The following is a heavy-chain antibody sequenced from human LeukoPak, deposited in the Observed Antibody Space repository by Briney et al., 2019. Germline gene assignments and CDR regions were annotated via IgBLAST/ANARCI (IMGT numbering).Heavy chain of an antibody. Sequence: SETLSLTCTVSGGSISSYYWSWIRQPPGKGLEWIGYIYYSGSTNYNPSLKSRVTISVDTSKNQFSLKLSSVTAADTAVYYCARGGAFWSGYPRYFDYWGQGTLVTVSS. CDR3: ARGGAFWSGYPRYFDY. V-gene: IGHV4-59*01. D-gene: IGHD3-3*01. CDR1: GGSISSYY. CDR2: IYYSGST. J-gene: IGHJ4*02.